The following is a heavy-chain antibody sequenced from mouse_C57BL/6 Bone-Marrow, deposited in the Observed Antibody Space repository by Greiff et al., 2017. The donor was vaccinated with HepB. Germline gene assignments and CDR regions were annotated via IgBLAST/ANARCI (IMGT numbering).Heavy chain of an antibody. V-gene: IGHV1-19*01. CDR2: INPYNGGT. CDR1: GYTFTDYY. D-gene: IGHD1-1*01. CDR3: ARGLNYYGSSSLY. Sequence: VQLQQSGPVLVKPGASVKMSCKASGYTFTDYYMNWVKQSHGKSLEWIGVINPYNGGTSYNQKFKGKATLTVDKSSSTAYMELNSLTSEDSAVYYCARGLNYYGSSSLYWGQGTTLTVSS. J-gene: IGHJ2*01.